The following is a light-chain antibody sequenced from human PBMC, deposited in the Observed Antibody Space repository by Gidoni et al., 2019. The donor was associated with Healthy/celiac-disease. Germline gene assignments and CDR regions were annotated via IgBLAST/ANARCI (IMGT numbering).Light chain of an antibody. Sequence: EIVLTQYPATLSLSPGERATLSCRASQSVSSYLAWYQQKPGQAPRLLIYDASNRATGIPARFSGSGSGTDFTLTISSREPEDFAFYYCQQRSNWPPLTFGQGTRLEIK. CDR3: QQRSNWPPLT. CDR2: DAS. CDR1: QSVSSY. J-gene: IGKJ5*01. V-gene: IGKV3-11*01.